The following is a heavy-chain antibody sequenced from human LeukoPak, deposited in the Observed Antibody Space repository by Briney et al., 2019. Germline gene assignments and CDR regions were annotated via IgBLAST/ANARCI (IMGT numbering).Heavy chain of an antibody. CDR3: AKRQWLALDF. Sequence: GGSLRLSCAASGFTLSTYAMNWVRPAPGKGLEWVSTFTAGGNTYYVDSVKGRFTISRDNFKNTLYLQMNSLRAEDTAVYYCAKRQWLALDFWGQGTLVTVSS. CDR1: GFTLSTYA. CDR2: FTAGGNT. D-gene: IGHD6-19*01. V-gene: IGHV3-23*01. J-gene: IGHJ4*02.